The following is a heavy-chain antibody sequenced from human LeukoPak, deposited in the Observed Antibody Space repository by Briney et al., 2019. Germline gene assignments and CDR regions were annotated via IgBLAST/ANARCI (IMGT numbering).Heavy chain of an antibody. CDR3: ARIPMIDYGDAFDI. D-gene: IGHD4-17*01. CDR1: GFTFSTYE. J-gene: IGHJ3*02. V-gene: IGHV3-48*03. CDR2: ITSSGSTI. Sequence: GGSLRLSCAASGFTFSTYEMYWVRQAPGKGLERVSYITSSGSTIYYADSVKGRFTISRDNAKNSLYLQMNSLRAEDTAVYYCARIPMIDYGDAFDIWGQGTMLTVSS.